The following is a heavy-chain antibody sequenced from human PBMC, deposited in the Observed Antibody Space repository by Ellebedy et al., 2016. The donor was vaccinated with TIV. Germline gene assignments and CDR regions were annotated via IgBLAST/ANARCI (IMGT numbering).Heavy chain of an antibody. CDR3: TKRADNWGFFDY. Sequence: GESLKISCAASGFTFSSYVMAWVRQVPGKGLEWVSAVSERDGRTFYADSVKGRFSISRDNFDNTRFLHMHSLTAGDTAVYYCTKRADNWGFFDYWGHGTLVTVSS. CDR1: GFTFSSYV. V-gene: IGHV3-23*01. J-gene: IGHJ4*01. CDR2: VSERDGRT. D-gene: IGHD1-1*01.